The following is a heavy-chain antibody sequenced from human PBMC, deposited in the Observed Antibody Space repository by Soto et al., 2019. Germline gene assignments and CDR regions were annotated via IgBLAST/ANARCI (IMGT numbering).Heavy chain of an antibody. CDR2: IYYSGST. D-gene: IGHD3-3*01. CDR1: GGSISSSSYY. J-gene: IGHJ6*02. Sequence: SETLSLTCTVSGGSISSSSYYWGWIRQPPGKGLEWIGSIYYSGSTYYNPSLKSRVTISVDTSKNQFSLKLSSVTAADTAVYYCARLRHPDGRYDFWIRSFVRAGMDVWGQGITVTVSS. V-gene: IGHV4-39*01. CDR3: ARLRHPDGRYDFWIRSFVRAGMDV.